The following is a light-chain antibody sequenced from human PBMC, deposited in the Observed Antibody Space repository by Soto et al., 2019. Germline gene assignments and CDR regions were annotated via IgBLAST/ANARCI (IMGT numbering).Light chain of an antibody. J-gene: IGKJ5*01. CDR1: QTVTNDY. CDR3: QQYGFSPIS. Sequence: EVVLTQSPGTLSLSPGGRVTLSCGASQTVTNDYLAWYQQKDGQAPRLLIYDASTRATGVPDRFSGRGSGPEYTLPITRLEPEDFAVYSCQQYGFSPISFGQGTRLEIK. V-gene: IGKV3-20*01. CDR2: DAS.